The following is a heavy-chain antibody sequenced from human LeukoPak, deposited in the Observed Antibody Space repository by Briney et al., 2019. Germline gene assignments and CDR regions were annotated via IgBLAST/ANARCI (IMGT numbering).Heavy chain of an antibody. V-gene: IGHV3-15*01. J-gene: IGHJ4*02. CDR2: IKSKADGGTI. CDR3: TTILGVAAAGN. D-gene: IGHD6-13*01. CDR1: GFTFSNAW. Sequence: PGGSLRLSCAASGFTFSNAWMSWVRQAPGKGLEWVGRIKSKADGGTIDYAAPVKGTFIISRDDSKNTLYLQMDSLKTEDTAIYYCTTILGVAAAGNWGQGTLVTVSS.